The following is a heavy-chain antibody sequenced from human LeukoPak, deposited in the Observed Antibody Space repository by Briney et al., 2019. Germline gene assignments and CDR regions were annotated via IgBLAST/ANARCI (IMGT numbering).Heavy chain of an antibody. CDR3: ASYSSTWPNHYIDS. Sequence: SETLSLTCTVSGGSISSYYWSWIRQPPGKGLEWIGYIFYSGSTNYNPSLKSRVTISVDTSKNQFSLKLSSVTAADTAVYYCASYSSTWPNHYIDSWGQGTLVTVSS. CDR2: IFYSGST. V-gene: IGHV4-59*08. D-gene: IGHD6-13*01. J-gene: IGHJ4*02. CDR1: GGSISSYY.